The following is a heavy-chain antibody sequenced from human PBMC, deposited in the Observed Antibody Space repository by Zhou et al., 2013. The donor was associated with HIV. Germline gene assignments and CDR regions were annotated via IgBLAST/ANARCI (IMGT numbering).Heavy chain of an antibody. CDR1: GGTFSSYA. CDR2: IIPMFGTA. CDR3: ARDAADTGMGLPSYLYGMDV. Sequence: QVQLVQSGAEVKKPGSSVKVSCKASGGTFSSYAINWVRQAPGQGLEWMGGIIPMFGTANYAQKFQGRVTITTDESSSTAYMEQSSLRSEDTAVYYCARDAADTGMGLPSYLYGMDVWGQGTTVTVSS. J-gene: IGHJ6*02. D-gene: IGHD5-18*01. V-gene: IGHV1-69*05.